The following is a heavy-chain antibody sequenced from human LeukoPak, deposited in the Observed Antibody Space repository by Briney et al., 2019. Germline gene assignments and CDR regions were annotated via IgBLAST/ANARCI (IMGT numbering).Heavy chain of an antibody. Sequence: GGSLRVSCAASGFTFSTYSMNWVRQAPGKGLEWVSHISGGSSIIYYADSVKGRFTISRDNAKNSLYLQMNSLRAEDTAVYYCARWAQQRHFDYWGQGILVTVSS. J-gene: IGHJ4*02. V-gene: IGHV3-48*01. D-gene: IGHD6-13*01. CDR3: ARWAQQRHFDY. CDR1: GFTFSTYS. CDR2: ISGGSSII.